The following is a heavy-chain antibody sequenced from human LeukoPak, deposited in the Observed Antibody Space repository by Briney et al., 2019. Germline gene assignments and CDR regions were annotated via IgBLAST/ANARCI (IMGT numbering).Heavy chain of an antibody. D-gene: IGHD6-6*01. V-gene: IGHV3-74*01. J-gene: IGHJ4*02. Sequence: PGGSLRLSCAASGFTFSSYWMHWVRQAPGKGLVWVSRINSDGSSTSYADSVKGRFTISRDNAKNTLYLQMNSLRAEDTAVYYCSSRSSSSSVDYRGQGTLVTVSS. CDR1: GFTFSSYW. CDR2: INSDGSST. CDR3: SSRSSSSSVDY.